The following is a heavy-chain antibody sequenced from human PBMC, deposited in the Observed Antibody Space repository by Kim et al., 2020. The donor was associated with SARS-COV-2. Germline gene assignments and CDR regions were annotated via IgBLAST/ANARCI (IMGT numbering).Heavy chain of an antibody. CDR1: GFTFGDYG. CDR3: SRATWDGSGYYFDF. Sequence: GGSLRLSCTASGFTFGDYGMSWFRQAPGKGLEWVGFIRSKAYGGTTEYAASVKDRISISRDDSKRIVYLQMNSLKTEDSAVYYCSRATWDGSGYYFDFWG. J-gene: IGHJ4*01. V-gene: IGHV3-49*03. D-gene: IGHD3-22*01. CDR2: IRSKAYGGTT.